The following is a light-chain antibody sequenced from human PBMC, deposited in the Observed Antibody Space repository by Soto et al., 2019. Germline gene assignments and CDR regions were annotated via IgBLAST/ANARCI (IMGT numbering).Light chain of an antibody. J-gene: IGKJ5*01. V-gene: IGKV3-20*01. Sequence: DIVLTQSPCTLSFSPRERATLSCMTSEIVGSSLLAWYQQKPGQAPRLLIYAASSRATGISDRFSGSGSGTDFTLIINRLDPDDSAFYYCQHNGRSFGQGTRLEIK. CDR3: QHNGRS. CDR2: AAS. CDR1: EIVGSSL.